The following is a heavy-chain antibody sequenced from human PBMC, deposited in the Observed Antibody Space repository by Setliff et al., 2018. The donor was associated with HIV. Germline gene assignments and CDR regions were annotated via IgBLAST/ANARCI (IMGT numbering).Heavy chain of an antibody. Sequence: PSETLSLTCTVSGGSISSHYWSWIRQPPGKGLEWIGYIYYTGITDNNPSLEGRVTISVDTSKNQVSLRLKSVTTADTAVYYCARELYGGNSRPFDYWGQGALVTVSS. CDR1: GGSISSHY. V-gene: IGHV4-59*11. CDR3: ARELYGGNSRPFDY. D-gene: IGHD2-21*02. J-gene: IGHJ4*02. CDR2: IYYTGIT.